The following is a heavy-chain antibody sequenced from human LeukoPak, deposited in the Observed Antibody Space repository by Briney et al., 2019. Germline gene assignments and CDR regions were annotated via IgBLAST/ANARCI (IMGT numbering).Heavy chain of an antibody. CDR3: AKGVTAIRGPIY. D-gene: IGHD2-21*02. V-gene: IGHV3-30*02. CDR2: IRYDGSNK. CDR1: GFNFSSYG. J-gene: IGHJ4*02. Sequence: PGGSLRLSCAASGFNFSSYGMHWVRQAPGKGLVWVAFIRYDGSNKYYADSVKGRFTISRDNSKNTLYLQMNSLRAEDTAVYYCAKGVTAIRGPIYWGQGTLVTVSS.